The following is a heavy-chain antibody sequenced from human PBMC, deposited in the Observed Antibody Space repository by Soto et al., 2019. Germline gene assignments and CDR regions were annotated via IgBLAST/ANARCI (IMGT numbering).Heavy chain of an antibody. D-gene: IGHD2-8*01. Sequence: PSETLSLTCTVSGGSISSYSWSWIRQPPGKGLEWIGYIYYSGSTNYNPSLKSRVTISVDTSKNQFSLTLSSVTAADTAVYYCARDSYCTNGVCYIDYWGQGTLVTVSS. V-gene: IGHV4-59*01. CDR1: GGSISSYS. J-gene: IGHJ4*02. CDR3: ARDSYCTNGVCYIDY. CDR2: IYYSGST.